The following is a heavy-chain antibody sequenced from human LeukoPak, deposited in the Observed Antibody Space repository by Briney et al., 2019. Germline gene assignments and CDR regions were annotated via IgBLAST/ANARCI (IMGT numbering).Heavy chain of an antibody. Sequence: GGSLRLSCAASGFTFSSYGMHWVRQAPGKGLEWVAFIRYDGSNKYYADSVKGRFTISRDNSENTLYLQMDSLRGEDTAVYYCARDGYSGSYYRLYYFFMDVWGKGTTVTVSS. V-gene: IGHV3-30*02. D-gene: IGHD1-26*01. CDR2: IRYDGSNK. CDR3: ARDGYSGSYYRLYYFFMDV. CDR1: GFTFSSYG. J-gene: IGHJ6*03.